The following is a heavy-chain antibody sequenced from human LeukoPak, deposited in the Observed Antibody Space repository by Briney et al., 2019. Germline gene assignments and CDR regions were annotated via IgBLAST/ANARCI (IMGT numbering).Heavy chain of an antibody. Sequence: GGSLRLSCAASGXTFSTYPMNWARQAPGKGLEWVSSISSGSGYIYYADSVKGRFAISRDNAKDSLYLQMNSLRAEDTAVYYCARGYGDYGKYYFDSWGQGTLVTVSS. CDR2: ISSGSGYI. CDR1: GXTFSTYP. J-gene: IGHJ4*02. D-gene: IGHD4-17*01. V-gene: IGHV3-21*01. CDR3: ARGYGDYGKYYFDS.